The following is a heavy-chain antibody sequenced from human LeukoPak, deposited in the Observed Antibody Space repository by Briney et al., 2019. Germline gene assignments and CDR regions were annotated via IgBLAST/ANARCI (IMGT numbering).Heavy chain of an antibody. V-gene: IGHV3-53*01. D-gene: IGHD2-15*01. J-gene: IGHJ6*03. CDR2: IYSGGST. Sequence: GGSLRLSCAASGFTVSSNYMSWVRQAPGKGLEWVSVIYSGGSTYYADSVKGRFTISRDNSKNTLYLQMNSLRAEDTAVYYCARDLGVVAAIGDYYYMDVWGKGTTVTVSS. CDR3: ARDLGVVAAIGDYYYMDV. CDR1: GFTVSSNY.